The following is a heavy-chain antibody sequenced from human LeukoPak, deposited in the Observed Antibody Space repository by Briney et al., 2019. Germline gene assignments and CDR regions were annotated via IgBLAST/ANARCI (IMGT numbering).Heavy chain of an antibody. Sequence: PGRSLRLSCAASGFTFSSYGMHWVRQAPGRGLEWVAVIWYDRSNKYYADSVKGRFTISRDNSKNTLYLQMNSLRAEDTAVYYCARDVPYSSGWYVGGGFDYWGQGTLVTVSS. D-gene: IGHD6-19*01. CDR2: IWYDRSNK. CDR1: GFTFSSYG. V-gene: IGHV3-33*01. CDR3: ARDVPYSSGWYVGGGFDY. J-gene: IGHJ4*02.